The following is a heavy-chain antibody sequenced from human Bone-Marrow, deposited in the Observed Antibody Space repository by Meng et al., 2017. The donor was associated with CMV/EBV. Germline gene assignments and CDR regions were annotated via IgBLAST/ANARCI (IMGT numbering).Heavy chain of an antibody. D-gene: IGHD3-10*01. V-gene: IGHV5-51*01. Sequence: GESLKISCKGSGYSFTSYWIGWVRQMPGKGQEWMGIIYPGDSDTRYSPSFQGQVTISADKSISTAFLQWSSLKASDTAIYYCARQDGVALYYFDYWGQGTLVTVSS. CDR2: IYPGDSDT. CDR3: ARQDGVALYYFDY. J-gene: IGHJ4*02. CDR1: GYSFTSYW.